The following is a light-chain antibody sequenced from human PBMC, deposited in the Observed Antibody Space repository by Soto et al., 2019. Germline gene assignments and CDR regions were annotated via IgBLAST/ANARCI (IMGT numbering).Light chain of an antibody. CDR2: GAS. CDR1: QTMRSSH. Sequence: EIVLTQSPGTLSLSPGERATLSCRASQTMRSSHLAWYQQKPGQAPRLLIYGASTRTFDVPDRFSGSGSGTNFTLTISRLQPEDFAVYYCQQRSNWPITFGQGTRLEIK. V-gene: IGKV3D-20*02. J-gene: IGKJ5*01. CDR3: QQRSNWPIT.